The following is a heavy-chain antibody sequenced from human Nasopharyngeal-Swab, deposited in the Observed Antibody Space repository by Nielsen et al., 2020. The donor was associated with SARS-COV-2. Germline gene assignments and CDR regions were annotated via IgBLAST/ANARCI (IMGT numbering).Heavy chain of an antibody. V-gene: IGHV3-7*01. J-gene: IGHJ4*02. CDR1: GFTFSSYW. D-gene: IGHD3-22*01. CDR3: ARGMEDITMIVVVNFNH. CDR2: INQDGSEK. Sequence: GGSLRLSCAASGFTFSSYWMTWVRQAPGKGLEWVANINQDGSEKYYVDSVKGRFTISRDNAKNSLYLQVNSLRAEDTAVYYCARGMEDITMIVVVNFNHWGQGTLVTVSS.